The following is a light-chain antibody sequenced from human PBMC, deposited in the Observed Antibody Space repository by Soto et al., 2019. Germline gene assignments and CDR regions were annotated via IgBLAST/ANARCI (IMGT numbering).Light chain of an antibody. CDR1: SSNIGANYD. CDR2: GNS. CDR3: QSYDSSLSVL. Sequence: QSVLTQPPSVCGAPGQRVTISCTGSSSNIGANYDVHWYQQLPGTAPKLLIYGNSNRPSGVPDRFSGSKSGTSASLAITGLQAEDEADYYCQSYDSSLSVLFGTGTKVTVL. V-gene: IGLV1-40*01. J-gene: IGLJ1*01.